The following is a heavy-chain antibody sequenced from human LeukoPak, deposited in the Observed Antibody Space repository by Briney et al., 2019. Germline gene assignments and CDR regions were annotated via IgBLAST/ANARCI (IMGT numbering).Heavy chain of an antibody. J-gene: IGHJ4*02. V-gene: IGHV3-23*01. Sequence: PGGSLRLSCAASGFTFSSYSMNWVRQAPGKGLEWVSAISGSGGSTYYADSVKGRFTISRDNSKNTLYLQMNSLRAEDTAVYYCAKDQGYYYDSSGYYFFDYWGQGTLVTVSS. CDR2: ISGSGGST. D-gene: IGHD3-22*01. CDR1: GFTFSSYS. CDR3: AKDQGYYYDSSGYYFFDY.